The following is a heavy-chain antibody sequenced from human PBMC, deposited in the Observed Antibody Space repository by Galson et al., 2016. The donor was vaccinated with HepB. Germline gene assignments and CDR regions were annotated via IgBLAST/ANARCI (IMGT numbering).Heavy chain of an antibody. V-gene: IGHV3-74*01. Sequence: SLRLSCAASGFAFSSHWMHWVRQDLGKGLVWVSRINSDGTISNYADSVKGRFTISRDNAKNTLYLQMNSLRVEDTAVYYCGRDHSVVLTTAYNWFDPWGQGTLVTCSS. CDR3: GRDHSVVLTTAYNWFDP. CDR1: GFAFSSHW. J-gene: IGHJ5*02. CDR2: INSDGTIS. D-gene: IGHD4-23*01.